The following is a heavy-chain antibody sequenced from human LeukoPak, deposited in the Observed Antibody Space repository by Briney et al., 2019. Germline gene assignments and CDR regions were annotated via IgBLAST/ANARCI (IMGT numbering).Heavy chain of an antibody. V-gene: IGHV4-39*01. CDR1: GGSISSSSYY. CDR2: IYYSGST. CDR3: ARWAAHPGFFDY. D-gene: IGHD6-6*01. Sequence: PSETLSLTCTVSGGSISSSSYYWGWIRQPPGKGLEWIGTIYYSGSTYYNPSLKSRVTISVDTSKNQFSLKLSSVTAADTAVYYCARWAAHPGFFDYWGQGTLVTVSS. J-gene: IGHJ4*02.